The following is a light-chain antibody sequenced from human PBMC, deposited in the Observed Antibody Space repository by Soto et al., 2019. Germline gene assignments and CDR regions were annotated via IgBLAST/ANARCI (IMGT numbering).Light chain of an antibody. Sequence: EIVLTQSPGTLSFSPWERATLSFSYRQSVSINLAWYQQKPDQVPRLLIYGASTRATGIPARFSGSGSGTDFTLTIRSLQSEDFAVYYCQQYNNWPRINFGKGTRREIK. CDR3: QQYNNWPRIN. CDR1: QSVSIN. J-gene: IGKJ5*01. CDR2: GAS. V-gene: IGKV3-15*01.